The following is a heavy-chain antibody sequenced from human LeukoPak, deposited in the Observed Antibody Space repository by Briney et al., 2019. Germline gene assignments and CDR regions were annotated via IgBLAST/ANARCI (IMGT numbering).Heavy chain of an antibody. J-gene: IGHJ4*02. CDR3: AIEMATMVDY. CDR2: IIPIFGTA. CDR1: GGTFSSYA. V-gene: IGHV1-69*05. D-gene: IGHD5-24*01. Sequence: ASVKVSCKASGGTFSSYAISWVRQAPGQGLEWMGGIIPIFGTANYAQKFQGRVTITTDESTSTAYMELSSLGSGDTAVYYCAIEMATMVDYWGQGTLVTVSS.